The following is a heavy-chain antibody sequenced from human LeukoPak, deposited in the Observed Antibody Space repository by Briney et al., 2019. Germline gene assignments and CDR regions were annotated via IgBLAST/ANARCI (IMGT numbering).Heavy chain of an antibody. Sequence: GGSLRPSCAASGFTFSSYSMNWVRQAPGKGLEWVSSISSSSSYIYYADSVKGRFTISRDNAKNSLYLQMNSLRAEDTAVYYCARDLVGYPDYWGQGTLVTVSS. CDR1: GFTFSSYS. D-gene: IGHD2-15*01. CDR3: ARDLVGYPDY. CDR2: ISSSSSYI. J-gene: IGHJ4*02. V-gene: IGHV3-21*01.